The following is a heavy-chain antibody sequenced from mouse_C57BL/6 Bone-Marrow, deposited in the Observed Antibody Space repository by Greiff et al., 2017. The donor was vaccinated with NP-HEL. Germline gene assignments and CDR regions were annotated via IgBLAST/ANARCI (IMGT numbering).Heavy chain of an antibody. CDR1: GYTFTSYG. CDR3: ARGIRYYAMDY. Sequence: VQGVESGAELARPGASVKLSCKASGYTFTSYGISWVKQRTGQGLEWIGEIYPRSGNTYYNEKFKGKATLTADKSSSTAYMELRSLTSEDSAVYFCARGIRYYAMDYWGQGTSVTVSS. J-gene: IGHJ4*01. V-gene: IGHV1-81*01. CDR2: IYPRSGNT.